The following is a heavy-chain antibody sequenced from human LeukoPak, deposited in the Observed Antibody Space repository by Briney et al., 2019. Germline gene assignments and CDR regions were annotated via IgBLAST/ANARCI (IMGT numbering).Heavy chain of an antibody. CDR2: TGGSGDST. J-gene: IGHJ4*02. Sequence: GGSLRLSCAASGFTFSIYAMSWVRQAPGKGLEWVSATGGSGDSTNYADSVKGRFTISRDNSKNTLYLQMNSLRAEDTAVYYCAKESHSISWVYDYWGQGTLVTVSS. CDR3: AKESHSISWVYDY. V-gene: IGHV3-23*01. D-gene: IGHD6-13*01. CDR1: GFTFSIYA.